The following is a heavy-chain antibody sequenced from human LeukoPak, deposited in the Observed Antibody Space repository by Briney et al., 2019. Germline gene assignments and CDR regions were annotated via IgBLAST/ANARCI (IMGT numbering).Heavy chain of an antibody. D-gene: IGHD3-3*01. Sequence: ASVKVSCKASGYTFTGYYMHWVRQAPGQGLEWMGWINPNSGGTNYAQKFQGRVTMTRDTSISTAYMELSRLRSDDTAVYYCAREPSRTIFGVVIPHGTDYWGQRTLVTVSS. CDR2: INPNSGGT. V-gene: IGHV1-2*02. J-gene: IGHJ4*02. CDR3: AREPSRTIFGVVIPHGTDY. CDR1: GYTFTGYY.